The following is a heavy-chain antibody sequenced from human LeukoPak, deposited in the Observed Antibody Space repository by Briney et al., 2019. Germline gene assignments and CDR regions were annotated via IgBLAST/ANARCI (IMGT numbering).Heavy chain of an antibody. CDR2: IYYSGST. D-gene: IGHD3-22*01. J-gene: IGHJ6*03. CDR3: TRGSIAYYYMDV. CDR1: GGSISNKY. V-gene: IGHV4-59*01. Sequence: SETLSLTCTVSGGSISNKYWSWIRQPPGKGLEWIGYIYYSGSTNYNPSPKSRVTILVDTSKNQFSLKLSSVTAADTAVYYCTRGSIAYYYMDVWGKGTTVTISS.